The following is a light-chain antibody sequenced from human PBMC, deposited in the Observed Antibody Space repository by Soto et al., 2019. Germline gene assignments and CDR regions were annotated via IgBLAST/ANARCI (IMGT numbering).Light chain of an antibody. CDR2: GAS. Sequence: ENVLTQSPGTLYLSPGERATLSCRASQSVSSSFLAWLQQKPGQAPRLIIYGASSRGSGIPDRFSGSGSGIDFTLTISRLEPEDFAVYYCQQYGSSPYTFGQGTKLEIK. CDR1: QSVSSSF. V-gene: IGKV3-20*01. CDR3: QQYGSSPYT. J-gene: IGKJ2*01.